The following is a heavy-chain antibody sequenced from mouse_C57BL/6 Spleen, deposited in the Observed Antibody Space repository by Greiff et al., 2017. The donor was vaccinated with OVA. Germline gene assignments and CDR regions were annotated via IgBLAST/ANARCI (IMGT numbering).Heavy chain of an antibody. Sequence: EVQGVESGGGLVKPGGSLKLSCAASGFTFSSYAMSWVRQTPEKRLEWVATISAGGSYTYYPDNVKGRFTISRDNAKNNLYLQMSHLKSEDTSMYNCARDNSNYLAWFAYWGQGTLVTVSA. V-gene: IGHV5-4*01. D-gene: IGHD2-5*01. CDR2: ISAGGSYT. CDR3: ARDNSNYLAWFAY. J-gene: IGHJ3*01. CDR1: GFTFSSYA.